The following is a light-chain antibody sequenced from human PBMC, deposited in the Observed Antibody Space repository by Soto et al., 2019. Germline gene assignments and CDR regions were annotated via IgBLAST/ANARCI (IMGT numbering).Light chain of an antibody. Sequence: QSVLTQPPSVSAAPGQKVTISCSGSLSNIGTNYISWYQQLPGTAPKLLIYDNNKRPSGIPDRFSGSKSGTSATLGITGLQTGDEADYLCGTWDTSRGAYVFGTGTKVTVL. CDR2: DNN. V-gene: IGLV1-51*01. J-gene: IGLJ1*01. CDR3: GTWDTSRGAYV. CDR1: LSNIGTNY.